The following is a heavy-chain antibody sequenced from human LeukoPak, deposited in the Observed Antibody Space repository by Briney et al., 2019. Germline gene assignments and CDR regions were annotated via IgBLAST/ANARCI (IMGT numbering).Heavy chain of an antibody. Sequence: GASVKVSCKASGYSFTSHYMHWVQQAPGQGLEWMGLINPRGTSTIYAEKFQGRIIMTRDMSTTTDYMELSSLKSDDTAVYYCARDNSVHERGWWFDPWGQGTLVTVSS. D-gene: IGHD4-23*01. CDR3: ARDNSVHERGWWFDP. CDR2: INPRGTST. CDR1: GYSFTSHY. V-gene: IGHV1-46*01. J-gene: IGHJ5*02.